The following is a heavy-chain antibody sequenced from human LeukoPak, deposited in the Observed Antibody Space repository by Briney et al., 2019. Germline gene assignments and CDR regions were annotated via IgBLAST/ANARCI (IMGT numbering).Heavy chain of an antibody. CDR2: IYSGGST. Sequence: GGSLRLSCAASGFTVSSNYMSWVRQAPGKGLEWVSIIYSGGSTYYADSVKGRFTISRDNSKNTLYLQMNSLRAEDTAVYYCARSDEGSGSSHFDYWGQGTLVTVSS. D-gene: IGHD3-10*01. V-gene: IGHV3-53*01. CDR3: ARSDEGSGSSHFDY. CDR1: GFTVSSNY. J-gene: IGHJ4*02.